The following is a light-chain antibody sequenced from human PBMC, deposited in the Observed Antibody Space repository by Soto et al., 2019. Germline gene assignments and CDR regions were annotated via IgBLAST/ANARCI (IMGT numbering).Light chain of an antibody. CDR1: QSVSSSY. V-gene: IGKV3-15*01. Sequence: EIVLTQSPGTLSMSPGERATLSCRAIQSVSSSYLAWYQQKPGQAPRLLIYGASTRATGIPARFSGSGSGTEFTLTISSLQSEDFAVYYCQQYNNWPPETFGQGTKVDNK. J-gene: IGKJ1*01. CDR3: QQYNNWPPET. CDR2: GAS.